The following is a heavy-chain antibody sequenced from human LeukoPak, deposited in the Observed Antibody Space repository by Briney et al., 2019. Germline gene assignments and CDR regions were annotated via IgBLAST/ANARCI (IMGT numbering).Heavy chain of an antibody. J-gene: IGHJ4*02. CDR3: ARDGKDIVVVPADIGDY. V-gene: IGHV3-48*02. CDR1: GFTFSSYS. CDR2: ISSSSSTI. D-gene: IGHD2-2*01. Sequence: GGSLILSCAASGFTFSSYSMNWVRQAPGKGLEWVSYISSSSSTIYYADSVKGRFTISRDNAKNSLYLQMNSLRDEDTAVYYCARDGKDIVVVPADIGDYWGQGTLVTVSS.